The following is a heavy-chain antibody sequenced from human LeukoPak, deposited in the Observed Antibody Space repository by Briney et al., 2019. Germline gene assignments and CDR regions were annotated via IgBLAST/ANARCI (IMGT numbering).Heavy chain of an antibody. J-gene: IGHJ4*02. Sequence: GGSLRLSCAASGFTFSSYWMTWVRQAPGKGLEWVGNIKRDGSEKYFVDSVKGRFTISRDNSKNTLYLQMNSLRAEDTAVYYCARVVPPTDYGSGSYFWDPYYFDYWGQGTLVTVSS. CDR3: ARVVPPTDYGSGSYFWDPYYFDY. CDR2: IKRDGSEK. D-gene: IGHD3-10*01. V-gene: IGHV3-7*03. CDR1: GFTFSSYW.